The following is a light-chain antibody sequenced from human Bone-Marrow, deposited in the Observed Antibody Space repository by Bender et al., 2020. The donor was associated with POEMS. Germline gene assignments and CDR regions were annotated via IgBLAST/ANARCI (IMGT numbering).Light chain of an antibody. V-gene: IGLV3-21*02. Sequence: SYVLTQPPSVSVAPGQTARITCGGSNIGSKSVHWYQQKPGQAPVVVVHDDRDRPSGIPERFSGSNSGNTATLTISRVEAGDEADYYCQVWDGSSDHPFVFGPGTRVTVL. J-gene: IGLJ1*01. CDR3: QVWDGSSDHPFV. CDR2: DDR. CDR1: NIGSKS.